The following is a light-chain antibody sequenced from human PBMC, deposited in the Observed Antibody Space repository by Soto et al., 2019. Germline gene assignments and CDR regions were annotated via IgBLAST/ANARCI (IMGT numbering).Light chain of an antibody. CDR1: SSDGGGYNY. J-gene: IGLJ2*01. V-gene: IGLV2-8*01. Sequence: QSVLTQPTSASGSPGQSVTISCTGTSSDGGGYNYVSWYQQHPGKAPKLMIYEVSKRPSGVRDRFSGSKSGNTASLTVSGRQAEDEAEDDSSSYSGSNSFNVVFGGGTKLTVL. CDR2: EVS. CDR3: SSYSGSNSFNVV.